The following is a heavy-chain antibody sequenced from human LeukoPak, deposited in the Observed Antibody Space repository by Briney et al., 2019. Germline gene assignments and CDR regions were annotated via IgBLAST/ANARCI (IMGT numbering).Heavy chain of an antibody. Sequence: GVSLRLSCAASGFTFSNHGMNWVRQAPGKGLEWLSGISPRGGGTYYADSVKGRFTISRDDSKSTLSLQMNSLRVEDTAVYYCARDLAWGAFDYWGQGTLVSVSS. V-gene: IGHV3-23*01. CDR1: GFTFSNHG. CDR2: ISPRGGGT. D-gene: IGHD7-27*01. J-gene: IGHJ4*02. CDR3: ARDLAWGAFDY.